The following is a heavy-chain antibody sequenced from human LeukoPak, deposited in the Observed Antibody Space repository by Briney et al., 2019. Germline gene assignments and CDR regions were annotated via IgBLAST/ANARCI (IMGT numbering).Heavy chain of an antibody. CDR3: AGPSTYYDFWSGLN. V-gene: IGHV3-7*01. Sequence: PGGSLRPSCLPYTLTFSSYWMSWVRQAPGKGLEWVANIKQDGSEKYYVDSVKGRFTISRDNAKNSPYLQMNSLRAEDTAVYYCAGPSTYYDFWSGLNWGQGTLVTVSS. J-gene: IGHJ4*02. CDR2: IKQDGSEK. D-gene: IGHD3-3*01. CDR1: TLTFSSYW.